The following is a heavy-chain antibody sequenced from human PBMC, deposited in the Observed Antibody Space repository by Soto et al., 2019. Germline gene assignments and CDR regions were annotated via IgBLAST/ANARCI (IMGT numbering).Heavy chain of an antibody. V-gene: IGHV3-11*05. CDR2: ISGSGSDT. CDR1: GFTFSATY. Sequence: QVQLVESGGDLVKPGGSLRLYCAASGFTFSATYMSWIRQVPGKGLEWVSYISGSGSDTRYTDSVRGRFTISRDNAKNSLYLQMNSLKVEDTALYYCARGDRVADSWGPGTLVTVS. D-gene: IGHD5-12*01. CDR3: ARGDRVADS. J-gene: IGHJ4*02.